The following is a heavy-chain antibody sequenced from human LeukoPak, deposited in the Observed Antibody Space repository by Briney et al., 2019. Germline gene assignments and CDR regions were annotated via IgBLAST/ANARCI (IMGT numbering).Heavy chain of an antibody. Sequence: GGSLRLSCAASGFTFDDYAMHWVRRAPGKGLEWVSGISWNSGSIGYADSVKGRFTISRDNAKNSLYLQMNSLRAEDTALYYCAKGVGATFDAFDIWGQGTMVTVSS. CDR2: ISWNSGSI. D-gene: IGHD1-26*01. J-gene: IGHJ3*02. CDR1: GFTFDDYA. CDR3: AKGVGATFDAFDI. V-gene: IGHV3-9*01.